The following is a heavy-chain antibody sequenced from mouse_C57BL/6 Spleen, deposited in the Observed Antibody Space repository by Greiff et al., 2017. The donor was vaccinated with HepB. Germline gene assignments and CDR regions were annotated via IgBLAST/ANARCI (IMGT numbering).Heavy chain of an antibody. V-gene: IGHV5-17*01. D-gene: IGHD1-2*01. Sequence: EVKLVESGGGLVKPGGSLKLSCAASGFTFSDYGMHWVRQAPEKGLEWVAYISSGSSTIYYADTVKGRFTISRDNAKNTLFLQMTSLRSEDTAMYYCARPIRPPYAMDYWGQGTSVTVSS. CDR1: GFTFSDYG. J-gene: IGHJ4*01. CDR3: ARPIRPPYAMDY. CDR2: ISSGSSTI.